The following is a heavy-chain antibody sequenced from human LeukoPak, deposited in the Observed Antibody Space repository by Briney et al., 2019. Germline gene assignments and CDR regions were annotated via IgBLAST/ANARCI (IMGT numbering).Heavy chain of an antibody. Sequence: GGSLRLSCATSGFIFSTYEMNWVRQAPGKGLEWISCISSDGSMIGYADSVKGRFTISRDNTKNSVYLQMNSLRAEDTAVYYCTSASYFTWGQGTLVTVSS. CDR1: GFIFSTYE. CDR2: ISSDGSMI. V-gene: IGHV3-48*03. J-gene: IGHJ4*02. CDR3: TSASYFT. D-gene: IGHD1-26*01.